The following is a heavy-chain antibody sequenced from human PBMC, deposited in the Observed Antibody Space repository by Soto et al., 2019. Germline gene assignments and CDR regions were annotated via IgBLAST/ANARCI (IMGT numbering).Heavy chain of an antibody. Sequence: QLQESGPGLVKPSETLSLTCSVSGDSINSDKYYWGWIRQPPGKGLEWIGSIYYRGNTYYNPSLQSRVTLSLDKSKSQFSLRLNFVTAADSAVYFCARLEGLATISYYFDFWGQGAQVTVSS. CDR1: GDSINSDKYY. V-gene: IGHV4-39*01. CDR3: ARLEGLATISYYFDF. CDR2: IYYRGNT. J-gene: IGHJ4*02. D-gene: IGHD3-9*01.